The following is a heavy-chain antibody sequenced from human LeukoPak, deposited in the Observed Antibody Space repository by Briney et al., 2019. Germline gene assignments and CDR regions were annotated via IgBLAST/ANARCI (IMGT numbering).Heavy chain of an antibody. Sequence: PSETLSLTCAVSGGSISSGGYYWSWIRQPPGKGLEWIGYIYHSGSTYYNPSLKSRVTISVDRFKNQFSLKLSSVTAADTAVYYCARGIDTYGDYEPDGDAFDIWGQGTMVTVSS. CDR2: IYHSGST. J-gene: IGHJ3*02. CDR3: ARGIDTYGDYEPDGDAFDI. V-gene: IGHV4-30-2*01. CDR1: GGSISSGGYY. D-gene: IGHD4-17*01.